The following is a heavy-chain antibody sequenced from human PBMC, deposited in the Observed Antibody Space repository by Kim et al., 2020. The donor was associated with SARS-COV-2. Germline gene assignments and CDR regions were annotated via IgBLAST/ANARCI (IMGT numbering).Heavy chain of an antibody. J-gene: IGHJ6*02. V-gene: IGHV3-30*18. CDR1: GFTFSSNG. D-gene: IGHD3-10*01. CDR3: AKDSGQWKLLWFGEMVV. CDR2: ISYDGSNK. Sequence: GGSLRLSCAASGFTFSSNGMHWVRQAPGKGLEWVSIISYDGSNKRYADSVKGRFTISRDNSKNTVYLQMNSLRGDDTAVYFCAKDSGQWKLLWFGEMVVWGQGTTVTVSS.